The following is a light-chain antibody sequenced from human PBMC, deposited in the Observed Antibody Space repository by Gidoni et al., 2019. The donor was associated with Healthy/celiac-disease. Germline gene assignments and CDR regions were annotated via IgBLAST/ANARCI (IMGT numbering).Light chain of an antibody. Sequence: DIQMTQSPSSLSASVGDRVTITFQASQDISKYLNWYQQKPGKAPKLLIYDASNLETGVPSRFSGSGSGTDFTFTISSLQPEDIATYYCQQYDNLPRLTFGGGTKVEIK. V-gene: IGKV1-33*01. CDR3: QQYDNLPRLT. J-gene: IGKJ4*01. CDR1: QDISKY. CDR2: DAS.